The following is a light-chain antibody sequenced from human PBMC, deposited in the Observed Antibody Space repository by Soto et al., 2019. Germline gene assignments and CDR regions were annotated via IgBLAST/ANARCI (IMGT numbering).Light chain of an antibody. Sequence: IQVTQAPSYLSASVGDRVTITCRASQAITCYVAWYQQNPGQAPKLLIYAASTLQSGVPSRFSGSGSGTDFTLTISSLHPTDFATYFCQQFKSYPYTFSQGTKREIK. CDR1: QAITCY. J-gene: IGKJ2*01. V-gene: IGKV1-9*01. CDR2: AAS. CDR3: QQFKSYPYT.